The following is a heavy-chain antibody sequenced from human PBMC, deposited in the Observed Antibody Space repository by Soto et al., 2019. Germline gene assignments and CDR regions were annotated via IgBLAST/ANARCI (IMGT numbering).Heavy chain of an antibody. Sequence: GGSLRLSCAASGFTFSSYGMHWVRQAPGKGLEWVAVISYDGSNKYYADYVKGRFTISRDNSKNTLYLQMNSLRAEDTAVYYCAKDGKVDTYFDYWGQGT. CDR3: AKDGKVDTYFDY. J-gene: IGHJ4*02. V-gene: IGHV3-30*18. CDR2: ISYDGSNK. D-gene: IGHD3-22*01. CDR1: GFTFSSYG.